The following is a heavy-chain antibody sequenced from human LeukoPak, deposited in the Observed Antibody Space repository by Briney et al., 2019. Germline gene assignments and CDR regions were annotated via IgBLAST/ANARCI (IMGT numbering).Heavy chain of an antibody. J-gene: IGHJ4*02. V-gene: IGHV3-7*05. D-gene: IGHD3-22*01. CDR2: IKQDGREK. CDR3: ARYYYDSSGYNDHFDY. CDR1: GFTFRNYW. Sequence: GGSLRLSCAASGFTFRNYWMSWVREAPGKGLEWVANIKQDGREKYYVDSVEGRFTISRDNAKNSLYLQMNSLRDEDTAVYYCARYYYDSSGYNDHFDYWGQGTLVTVSS.